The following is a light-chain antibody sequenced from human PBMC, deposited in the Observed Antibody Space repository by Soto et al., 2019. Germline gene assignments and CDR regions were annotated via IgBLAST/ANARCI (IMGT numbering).Light chain of an antibody. V-gene: IGLV2-8*01. CDR2: EVS. Sequence: QSALTQPPSASGSPGQSVTISCTGTSSDVGGYDYVSWYQQHPGKAPKLMIYEVSKRPSGVPDRFSGSKSGNTASLTVSGLQAEDEADYYCCSYALGSTLVFGGGTKVTVL. J-gene: IGLJ2*01. CDR3: CSYALGSTLV. CDR1: SSDVGGYDY.